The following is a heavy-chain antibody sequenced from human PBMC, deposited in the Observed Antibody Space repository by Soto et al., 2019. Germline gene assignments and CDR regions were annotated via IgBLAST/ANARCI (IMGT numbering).Heavy chain of an antibody. CDR2: RSSSGSTI. J-gene: IGHJ6*02. CDR1: GCTVSRCG. V-gene: IGHV3-48*03. CDR3: ARDNVFPVDIGLWYNSVMDF. D-gene: IGHD1-1*01. Sequence: LTRSGAPSGCTVSRCGRNWMLQAPVNGLEYIAYRSSSGSTIYYAHSVKGRFTVSRDNAENSLYLQMNSMRAEDTAVYYCARDNVFPVDIGLWYNSVMDFRRHRTTVPV.